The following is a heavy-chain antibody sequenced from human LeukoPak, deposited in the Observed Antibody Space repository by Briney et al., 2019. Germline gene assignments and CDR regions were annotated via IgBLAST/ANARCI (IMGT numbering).Heavy chain of an antibody. D-gene: IGHD3-22*01. V-gene: IGHV4-34*01. Sequence: PSETLSLTCAVYGGSFSGYYWSWIRQPPGKGLEWIGEINHSGSTNYNPSLKSRVTISVDTSKNQFSLKLSSVTAADTAAYYCARGGTYYYDSTPLLNWGQGTLVTVSS. CDR1: GGSFSGYY. CDR3: ARGGTYYYDSTPLLN. J-gene: IGHJ4*02. CDR2: INHSGST.